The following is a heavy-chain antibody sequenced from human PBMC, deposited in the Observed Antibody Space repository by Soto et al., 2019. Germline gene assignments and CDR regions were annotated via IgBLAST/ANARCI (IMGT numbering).Heavy chain of an antibody. Sequence: SETLSLTCAVYGGSFSGYYLSWIRQPPGKGLEWIGEINHSGSTNYNPSLKSRVTISVDTSKNQFSLKLSSVTAADTAVYYCARGIVVVTAIYHYYYGMDVWGQGTTVTVYS. J-gene: IGHJ6*02. CDR3: ARGIVVVTAIYHYYYGMDV. CDR2: INHSGST. V-gene: IGHV4-34*01. D-gene: IGHD2-21*02. CDR1: GGSFSGYY.